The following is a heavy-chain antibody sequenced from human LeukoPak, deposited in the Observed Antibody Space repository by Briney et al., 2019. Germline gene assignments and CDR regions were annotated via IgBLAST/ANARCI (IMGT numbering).Heavy chain of an antibody. D-gene: IGHD4/OR15-4a*01. CDR2: INHGGST. CDR1: GGSLSGYY. J-gene: IGHJ4*02. CDR3: AREGRMSMGIEY. V-gene: IGHV4-34*01. Sequence: PSETLSLTCAVYGGSLSGYYWSWIRQSPGKGLEWIGEINHGGSTNYNPSLKSRLTMSVDTSKNHFSLKLSSVTAADTAVYFCAREGRMSMGIEYWGQGTLVTVSS.